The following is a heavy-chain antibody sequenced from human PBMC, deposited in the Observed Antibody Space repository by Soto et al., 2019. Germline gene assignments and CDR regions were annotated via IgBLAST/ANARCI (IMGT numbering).Heavy chain of an antibody. V-gene: IGHV3-66*01. CDR2: IYGDDST. CDR3: ARDTHTGWRFDY. Sequence: VQLVESGGDLVQPGGSLRLSCAASGFTVSGNYMSWVRQAPGKGLECVSVIYGDDSTYYADSVKGRFTISRDNAKNTLSLQMNSLRVEDTATYFCARDTHTGWRFDYWGQGTLATVSS. D-gene: IGHD6-19*01. CDR1: GFTVSGNY. J-gene: IGHJ4*02.